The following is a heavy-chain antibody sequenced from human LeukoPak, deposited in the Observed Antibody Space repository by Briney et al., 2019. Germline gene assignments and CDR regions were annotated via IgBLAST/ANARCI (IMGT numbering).Heavy chain of an antibody. D-gene: IGHD3-22*01. CDR3: ARDDYYDSSAYRENPFDV. V-gene: IGHV1-69*13. J-gene: IGHJ3*01. CDR1: GDTFS. CDR2: IVPILGTT. Sequence: EASVKVSCKASGDTFSWLRQAPGQGLEWMGGIVPILGTTNYAQKFQGRVTITADESTSTLYMELGSLRSEDTAIYYCARDDYYDSSAYRENPFDVWGQGTMVTVSS.